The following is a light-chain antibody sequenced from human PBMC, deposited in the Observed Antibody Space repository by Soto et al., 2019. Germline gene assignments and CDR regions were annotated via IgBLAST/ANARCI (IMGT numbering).Light chain of an antibody. CDR2: DAS. J-gene: IGKJ5*01. CDR3: QQRSDWPPLT. Sequence: EIVLTQSPATLSLSPGERATLSCRASRTVNNYLAWYQQKPGQAPRLLIYDASLRATGIPARFSGSGSGTDFTLTISSLEPEDFAVYFCQQRSDWPPLTFGQGTRVEIK. CDR1: RTVNNY. V-gene: IGKV3-11*01.